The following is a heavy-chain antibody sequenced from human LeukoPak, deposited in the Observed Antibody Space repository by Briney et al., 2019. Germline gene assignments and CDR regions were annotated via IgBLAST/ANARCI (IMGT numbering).Heavy chain of an antibody. D-gene: IGHD3-22*01. Sequence: SETLSLTCTVSGGSIGSNNYYWGWIRQPPGKGLEWIGNIDYSGSTYYNPSLKRRVTISVHTPKNQFSLRLNSVTAADTAVYYCARLRPTYYYDSSGLYFDYWGQGTLVTVSS. CDR1: GGSIGSNNYY. J-gene: IGHJ4*02. CDR3: ARLRPTYYYDSSGLYFDY. V-gene: IGHV4-39*01. CDR2: IDYSGST.